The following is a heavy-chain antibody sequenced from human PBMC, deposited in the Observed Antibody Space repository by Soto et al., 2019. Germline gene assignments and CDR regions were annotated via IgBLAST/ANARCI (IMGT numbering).Heavy chain of an antibody. J-gene: IGHJ3*02. Sequence: ASVKVSCKASGYTFTSYAMHWVRQAPGQRLEWMGWINAGNGNTKYSQKFQGRATITRDTSASPAYMELSSLRSEAPGVYYCALPTRGGSDDFDIWGQGTMVTVSS. CDR1: GYTFTSYA. CDR3: ALPTRGGSDDFDI. CDR2: INAGNGNT. D-gene: IGHD5-12*01. V-gene: IGHV1-3*01.